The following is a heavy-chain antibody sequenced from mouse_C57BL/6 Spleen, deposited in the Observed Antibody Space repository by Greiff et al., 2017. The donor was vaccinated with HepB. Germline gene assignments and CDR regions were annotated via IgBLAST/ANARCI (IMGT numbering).Heavy chain of an antibody. J-gene: IGHJ2*01. CDR2: IDPETGGT. CDR3: TREDTTVVAD. Sequence: QVQLQQSGAELVRPGASVTLSCKASGYTFTDYEMHWVKQTPVHGLEWIGAIDPETGGTAYNQKFKGKAILTADKSSSTAYMELRSLTSEDSAVYYCTREDTTVVADWGQGTTLTVSS. CDR1: GYTFTDYE. V-gene: IGHV1-15*01. D-gene: IGHD1-1*01.